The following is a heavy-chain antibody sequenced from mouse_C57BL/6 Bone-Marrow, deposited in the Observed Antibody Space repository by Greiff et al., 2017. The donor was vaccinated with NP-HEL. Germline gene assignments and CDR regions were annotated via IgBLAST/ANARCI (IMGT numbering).Heavy chain of an antibody. Sequence: EVKLMESGGGLVQPGGSMKLSCVASGFTFSNYWMNWVRQSPEKGLEWVAQIRMKSDNYATYYADSVKGRFTISRDDSKSNVYLQMNNLRAEDTGIYYCTGENWDKGMDYWGQGTSVTVSS. CDR1: GFTFSNYW. CDR2: IRMKSDNYAT. V-gene: IGHV6-3*01. J-gene: IGHJ4*01. D-gene: IGHD4-1*01. CDR3: TGENWDKGMDY.